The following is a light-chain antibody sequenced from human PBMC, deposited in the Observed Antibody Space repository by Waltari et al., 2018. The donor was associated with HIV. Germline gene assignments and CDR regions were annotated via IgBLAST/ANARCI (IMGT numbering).Light chain of an antibody. V-gene: IGLV2-14*01. CDR1: SSDVGGYNY. J-gene: IGLJ1*01. Sequence: QSALTQPASVSGSPGQSITISCTGTSSDVGGYNYVSWYQQHPGKDPKLMISEVSNRPSVVTNRFSGSKSGNTASLTISGLQVEDEADYYCSSYTSSSTLYVFGTGTKVTVL. CDR2: EVS. CDR3: SSYTSSSTLYV.